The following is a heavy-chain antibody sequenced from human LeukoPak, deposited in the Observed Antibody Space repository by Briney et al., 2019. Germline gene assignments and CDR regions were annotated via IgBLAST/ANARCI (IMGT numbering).Heavy chain of an antibody. V-gene: IGHV3-23*01. D-gene: IGHD3-10*01. CDR3: AKRGVVIRVILVGFHKEAYYFDS. CDR2: ICESGGRT. CDR1: GLSPSNYG. J-gene: IGHJ4*02. Sequence: GGSLRLSCVLSGLSPSNYGASWVSQAPEEGLGWVAGICESGGRTNYADSVKGRFTISRENSNNTLYLQMNSLRAKDTAVYFCAKRGVVIRVILVGFHKEAYYFDSWGQGALVTVSS.